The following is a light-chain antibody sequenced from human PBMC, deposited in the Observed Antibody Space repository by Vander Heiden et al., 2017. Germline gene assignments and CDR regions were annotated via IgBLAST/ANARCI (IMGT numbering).Light chain of an antibody. Sequence: DIHMTPSPSTLSASVGDRVTITCRASQSISSWLAWYQQKPGNAPKLLIYKASNLEPGVPSRFSGSGSGTEFTLTISSLQPDDCATYYCQQYNSYSWTFGQGTKVEIK. V-gene: IGKV1-5*03. CDR1: QSISSW. CDR3: QQYNSYSWT. J-gene: IGKJ1*01. CDR2: KAS.